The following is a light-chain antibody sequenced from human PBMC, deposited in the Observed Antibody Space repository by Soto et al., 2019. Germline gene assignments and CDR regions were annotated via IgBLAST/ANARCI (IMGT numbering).Light chain of an antibody. Sequence: QSVLTQPPSVSGSPGQSVTISCTGTSSDVGSYNRVSWYQQPPGTAPKLMIYEVSNRPSGVPDRFSGSKSGNTASLTISGLQAEDEADYYFSSYTSSSTFFGTGTKLTVL. V-gene: IGLV2-18*02. CDR3: SSYTSSSTF. CDR2: EVS. J-gene: IGLJ1*01. CDR1: SSDVGSYNR.